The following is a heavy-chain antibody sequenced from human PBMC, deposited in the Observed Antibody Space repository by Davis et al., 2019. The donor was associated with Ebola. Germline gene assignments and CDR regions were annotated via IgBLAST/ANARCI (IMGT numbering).Heavy chain of an antibody. CDR3: AKYITTSPSRYFDP. V-gene: IGHV3-53*01. D-gene: IGHD3-3*01. CDR1: GFTVSSNY. J-gene: IGHJ5*02. CDR2: IYNGGST. Sequence: PGGSLRLSCAASGFTVSSNYMSWVRQAPGKGLEWVSVIYNGGSTYYADSVKGRFTISRDNSKNTLYLQMNSLRAEDTAIYYCAKYITTSPSRYFDPWGQGILVTVSS.